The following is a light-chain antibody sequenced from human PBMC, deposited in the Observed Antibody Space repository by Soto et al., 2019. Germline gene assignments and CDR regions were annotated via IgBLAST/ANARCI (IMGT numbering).Light chain of an antibody. J-gene: IGLJ3*02. V-gene: IGLV2-14*03. Sequence: QSVLTQPASVSGSPGQSITISCTGTSSDIGAYDSVSWYQQLPGKAPKLVIYDVSNRPSGVSFRFSASKSGNTASLTISGLQAEDEADYYCSSHTSSETGVFGGGTKLTVL. CDR2: DVS. CDR1: SSDIGAYDS. CDR3: SSHTSSETGV.